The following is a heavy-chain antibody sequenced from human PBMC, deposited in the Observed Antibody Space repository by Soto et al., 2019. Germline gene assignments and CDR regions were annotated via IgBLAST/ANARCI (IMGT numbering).Heavy chain of an antibody. CDR2: ISGSGGST. CDR1: GFTFSSYA. CDR3: AKVDCSSTSCYEGY. D-gene: IGHD2-2*01. V-gene: IGHV3-23*01. Sequence: GGSLRLSCAASGFTFSSYAMSWVRQAPGKGLEWVSAISGSGGSTYYADSVKGRFTISRDNSKNTLYLQMNSLRAEDTAVYYCAKVDCSSTSCYEGYCGQGTLVTVSS. J-gene: IGHJ4*02.